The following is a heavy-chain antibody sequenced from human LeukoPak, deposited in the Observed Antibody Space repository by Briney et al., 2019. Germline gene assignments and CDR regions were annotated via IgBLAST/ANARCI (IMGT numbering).Heavy chain of an antibody. CDR3: ARGRRYDESDY. J-gene: IGHJ4*02. D-gene: IGHD3-3*01. Sequence: GGSLRLSCAASGFTFSSYSMNWVRQAPGKGLEWVSYISSSSSTIYYADSVKGRFTISRDNAKNSLYLQMNSLRAEDTAVYYCARGRRYDESDYWGQGTLVTVSS. CDR1: GFTFSSYS. V-gene: IGHV3-48*01. CDR2: ISSSSSTI.